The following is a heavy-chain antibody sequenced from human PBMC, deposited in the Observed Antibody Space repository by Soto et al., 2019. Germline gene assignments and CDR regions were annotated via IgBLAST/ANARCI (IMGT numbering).Heavy chain of an antibody. Sequence: SETLSLTCTVSGGSISSSSYYWGWIRQPPGKGLEWIGSIYYSGYTYYNPSLKSRVTISVDTSKNQFSLKLSSVTAADTAVYYCARVWGAAFDIWGQGTMVTVSS. CDR2: IYYSGYT. V-gene: IGHV4-39*07. J-gene: IGHJ3*02. CDR1: GGSISSSSYY. D-gene: IGHD1-26*01. CDR3: ARVWGAAFDI.